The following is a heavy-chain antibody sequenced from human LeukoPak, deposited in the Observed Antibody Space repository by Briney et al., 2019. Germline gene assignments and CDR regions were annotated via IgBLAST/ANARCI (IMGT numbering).Heavy chain of an antibody. D-gene: IGHD6-13*01. CDR1: GFTFSSYG. Sequence: GGSLRLSCAASGFTFSSYGMHWVRQAPGKGLEWVAVISYDGSNKYYADSVKGRFTISRDNSKNTLYLQMNSLRAEDTAVYYCARDRIAAAGTEYYYYGMDVWGKGTTVTVSS. CDR3: ARDRIAAAGTEYYYYGMDV. V-gene: IGHV3-30*03. J-gene: IGHJ6*04. CDR2: ISYDGSNK.